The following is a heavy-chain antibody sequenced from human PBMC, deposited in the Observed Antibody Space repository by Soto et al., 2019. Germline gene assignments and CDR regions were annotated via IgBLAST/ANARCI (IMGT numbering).Heavy chain of an antibody. V-gene: IGHV2-26*01. CDR2: IFSNDEK. D-gene: IGHD6-19*01. CDR3: ARTLSTQQWLPPNWFDP. Sequence: GSGPTLVNPTETLTLTCTVSGFSLSNARMGVSWIRQPPGKALEWLAHIFSNDEKSYSTSLKSRLTISKDTSKSQVVLTMTNMDPVDTATYYCARTLSTQQWLPPNWFDPWGQGTLVTVSS. J-gene: IGHJ5*02. CDR1: GFSLSNARMG.